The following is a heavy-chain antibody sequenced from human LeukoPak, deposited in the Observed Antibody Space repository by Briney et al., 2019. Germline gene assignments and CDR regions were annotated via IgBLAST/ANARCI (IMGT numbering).Heavy chain of an antibody. D-gene: IGHD6-13*01. J-gene: IGHJ4*02. CDR3: AREGSSSRDFDY. CDR1: GYTFTSYG. CDR2: MNPNSGNT. Sequence: GASVKVSCKASGYTFTSYGISWVRQATGQGLEWMGWMNPNSGNTGYAQKFQGRVTMTRNTSISTAYMELSSLRSEDTAVYYCAREGSSSRDFDYWGQGTLVTVSS. V-gene: IGHV1-8*02.